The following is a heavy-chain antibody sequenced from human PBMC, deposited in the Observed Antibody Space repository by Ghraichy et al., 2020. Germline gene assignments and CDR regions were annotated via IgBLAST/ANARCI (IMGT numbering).Heavy chain of an antibody. V-gene: IGHV4-34*01. Sequence: SQTRSLTCAVYGGSFSGYYWIWIRQPPGKGLEWIGEVSHSGNTEYNPSLKSRVTISKDTSKAQFSLMMTSVTAADTAVYYCARAGYCHGGVWEKRWDWGQGTLVTVSS. CDR3: ARAGYCHGGVWEKRWD. J-gene: IGHJ4*02. D-gene: IGHD2-15*01. CDR2: VSHSGNT. CDR1: GGSFSGYY.